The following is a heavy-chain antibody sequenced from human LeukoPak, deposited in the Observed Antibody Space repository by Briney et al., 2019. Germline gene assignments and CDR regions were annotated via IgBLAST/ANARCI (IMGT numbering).Heavy chain of an antibody. Sequence: RGSLRLSCAASGFTFHNYSMNWVRQAPGKGLEWVSYIGSSTNTMYYADSVQGRFTISRDNAKNSLYLQMNSLTAEDTAIYYCARFPLATTLHYWYFDLWGRGTQVIVSS. D-gene: IGHD2-15*01. CDR2: IGSSTNTM. J-gene: IGHJ2*01. CDR3: ARFPLATTLHYWYFDL. CDR1: GFTFHNYS. V-gene: IGHV3-48*01.